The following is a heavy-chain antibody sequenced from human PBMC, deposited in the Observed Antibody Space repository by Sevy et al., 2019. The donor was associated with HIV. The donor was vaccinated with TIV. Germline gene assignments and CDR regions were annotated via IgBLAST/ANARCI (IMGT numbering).Heavy chain of an antibody. CDR3: NTAPIILLLVTNGLDV. D-gene: IGHD2-8*02. CDR1: GFTFSYAW. J-gene: IGHJ6*02. Sequence: GGSLRLSCAASGFTFSYAWMSWVRQAPGKGLEWIGRIKAKADGGTIEYAAPVKGRFTISRDDSKNTLYLQMNSLKTEDTAVYYCNTAPIILLLVTNGLDVWGQGTTVTV. CDR2: IKAKADGGTI. V-gene: IGHV3-15*01.